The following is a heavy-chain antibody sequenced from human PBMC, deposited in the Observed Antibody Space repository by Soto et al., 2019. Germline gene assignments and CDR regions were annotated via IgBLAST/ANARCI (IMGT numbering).Heavy chain of an antibody. CDR3: AKETATGGGAFDL. J-gene: IGHJ3*01. Sequence: XGSLRGSCPASWCICSSSDLSWVRQAPGKGLDWVSTILVGGSTHYEDSVKGRFTISRDRSKNTVYLQMNSLTAGDTAMYYCAKETATGGGAFDLCGQGTMLTVSS. CDR2: ILVGGST. V-gene: IGHV3-23*01. CDR1: WCICSSSD. D-gene: IGHD2-8*02.